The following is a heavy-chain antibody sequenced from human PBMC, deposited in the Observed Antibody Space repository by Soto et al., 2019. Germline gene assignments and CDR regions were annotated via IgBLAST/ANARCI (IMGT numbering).Heavy chain of an antibody. D-gene: IGHD6-6*01. CDR3: ARGPRGIAARPVDY. Sequence: GGSLRLSCAASGFTFSSYAMHWVRQAPGKGLEWVAVISYDGSNKYYADSVKGRFTISRDNSKNTLYLQMNSLRAEDTAVYYCARGPRGIAARPVDYWGQGTLVTVSS. V-gene: IGHV3-30-3*01. J-gene: IGHJ4*02. CDR2: ISYDGSNK. CDR1: GFTFSSYA.